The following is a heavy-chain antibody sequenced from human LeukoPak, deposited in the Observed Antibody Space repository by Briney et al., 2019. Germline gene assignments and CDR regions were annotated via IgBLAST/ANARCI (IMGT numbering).Heavy chain of an antibody. CDR1: GYTFTGYY. D-gene: IGHD6-13*01. CDR3: ASFRSSFYGSATFDI. Sequence: GASVKASCKASGYTFTGYYIHWVRQAPGQGLEWMGWINPNSGGTNSAQKFQGRVTMTRATSINTDYMELSRLRSDDTAVYYCASFRSSFYGSATFDIWGQGTMVTVSS. CDR2: INPNSGGT. J-gene: IGHJ3*02. V-gene: IGHV1-2*02.